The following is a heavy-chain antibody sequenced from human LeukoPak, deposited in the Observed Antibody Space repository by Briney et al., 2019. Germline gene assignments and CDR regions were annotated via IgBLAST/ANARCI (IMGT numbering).Heavy chain of an antibody. CDR3: ARAGPSIVGATDFDY. CDR2: VYYNGNT. V-gene: IGHV4-39*07. CDR1: GGSITSSNYY. J-gene: IGHJ4*02. Sequence: SETLSLTCSVSGGSITSSNYYWGWIRQPPGKGLEWIANVYYNGNTYYSPSLKSRITISVDVSKNQFSLKVTSVTAADTAVYYCARAGPSIVGATDFDYWGQGTLVTVSS. D-gene: IGHD1-26*01.